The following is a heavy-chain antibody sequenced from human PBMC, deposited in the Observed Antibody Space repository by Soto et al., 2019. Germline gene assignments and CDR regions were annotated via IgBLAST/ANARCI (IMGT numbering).Heavy chain of an antibody. V-gene: IGHV1-2*02. D-gene: IGHD6-19*01. Sequence: GASVKVSCKAPEDTFSDYYIHWVRQAPGQGLEWMGWINPNTGGTNYIEKFRGRVTMSRDTSISTAYMELTSLTPDDTAVFYCTRTRYRSGSFQLYFDSWGQGTLVTVSS. CDR1: EDTFSDYY. CDR2: INPNTGGT. J-gene: IGHJ4*02. CDR3: TRTRYRSGSFQLYFDS.